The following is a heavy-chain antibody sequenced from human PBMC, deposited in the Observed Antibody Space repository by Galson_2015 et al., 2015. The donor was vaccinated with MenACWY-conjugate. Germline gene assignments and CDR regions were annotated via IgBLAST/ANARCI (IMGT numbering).Heavy chain of an antibody. D-gene: IGHD2-15*01. Sequence: SLRLSCAASGFTVSNYGMAWVRQAPGKGLDWVSAISGGGTTYYAASVKGRFTISRDNSKNTLYLQMNSLRVEDTAVYYCAREGREGFCSVGTCYFYDCWGQGTLVTVSS. CDR1: GFTVSNYG. V-gene: IGHV3-23*01. J-gene: IGHJ4*02. CDR3: AREGREGFCSVGTCYFYDC. CDR2: ISGGGTT.